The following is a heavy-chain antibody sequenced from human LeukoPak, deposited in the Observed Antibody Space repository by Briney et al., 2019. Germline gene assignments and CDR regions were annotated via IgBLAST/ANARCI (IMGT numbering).Heavy chain of an antibody. CDR3: ARDNNGDFDY. J-gene: IGHJ4*02. CDR1: GYTFTTYY. D-gene: IGHD1/OR15-1a*01. CDR2: INPTTGVT. V-gene: IGHV1-46*01. Sequence: ASVKVSCKTSGYTFTTYYMHWVRQAPGQWLEWMGIINPTTGVTNYAQKFQGRVSMTRDTSASTAYMELSSLRSEDTAVYYCARDNNGDFDYWGQGTLVTVSS.